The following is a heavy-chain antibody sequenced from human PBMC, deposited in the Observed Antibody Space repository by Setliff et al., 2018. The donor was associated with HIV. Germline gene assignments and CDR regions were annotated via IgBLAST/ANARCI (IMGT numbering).Heavy chain of an antibody. V-gene: IGHV4-38-2*01. J-gene: IGHJ5*02. CDR3: ARHDCGGDCSINWFDP. D-gene: IGHD2-21*02. CDR1: GYSIRDNFF. CDR2: IFYTGTT. Sequence: SETLSLTCAVSGYSIRDNFFWGWVRQPPGKGLEWIGSIFYTGTTYYNPSLKSRVTLSLDTPKNQFSLELTSVTAADTAVYYCARHDCGGDCSINWFDPWGQGTLVTVSS.